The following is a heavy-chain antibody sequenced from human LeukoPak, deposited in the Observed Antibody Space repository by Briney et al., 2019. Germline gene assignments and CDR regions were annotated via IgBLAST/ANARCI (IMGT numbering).Heavy chain of an antibody. V-gene: IGHV3-53*01. J-gene: IGHJ5*02. D-gene: IGHD3-10*01. CDR2: IYTDGST. CDR3: ARDFYNPGSFGH. Sequence: GGSLRLSCAASGFTVSSNYMSWVRQAPGKGLEWVSIIYTDGSTYYTDSVKGRFTMSRDNSKNTLYLQMNSLRAEDTAIYYCARDFYNPGSFGHWGQGTLVTVTS. CDR1: GFTVSSNY.